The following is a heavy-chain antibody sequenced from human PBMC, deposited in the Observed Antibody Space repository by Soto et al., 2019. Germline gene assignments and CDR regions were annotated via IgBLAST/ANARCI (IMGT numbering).Heavy chain of an antibody. CDR1: GGSISSYY. Sequence: QVQLQESGPGLVKPSETLSLTCTVSGGSISSYYWSWIRQPPGKGLEWIGYIYYSGSTNYNPSLKSRVTMPVDTSKTQFSLKLGSVTAADRAVYYCARQKGGRGWWKFDYGGQGTLFSVSS. J-gene: IGHJ4*02. CDR3: ARQKGGRGWWKFDY. D-gene: IGHD6-19*01. V-gene: IGHV4-59*08. CDR2: IYYSGST.